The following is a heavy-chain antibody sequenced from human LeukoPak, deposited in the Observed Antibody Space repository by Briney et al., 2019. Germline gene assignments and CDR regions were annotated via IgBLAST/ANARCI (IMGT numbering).Heavy chain of an antibody. CDR1: GGSISSGGYY. V-gene: IGHV4-31*03. CDR2: IYYSGST. CDR3: ARDDFWSGYPDY. J-gene: IGHJ4*02. D-gene: IGHD3-3*01. Sequence: SETLSLTCTVSGGSISSGGYYWSWIRQHPGKGLEWIGYIYYSGSTYYNPSLKSRVTISVDTSKNQFSLKLSSVTAADTAVYYCARDDFWSGYPDYWGQGTLVTVSS.